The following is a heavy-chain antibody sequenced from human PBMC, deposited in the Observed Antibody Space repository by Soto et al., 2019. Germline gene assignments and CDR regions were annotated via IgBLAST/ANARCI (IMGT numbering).Heavy chain of an antibody. Sequence: QVPLVQSGAEVKKPGASVKVSCKASGYTFTSYGISWVRQAPGQGLEGMGWISAYNGNTNYAQKLQGRVTMTTDTSTSTAYMELRSLRSDDTAVYYCARAGYCSSTSCYGELYYYYGMDVWGQGTTVTVSS. CDR3: ARAGYCSSTSCYGELYYYYGMDV. J-gene: IGHJ6*02. V-gene: IGHV1-18*01. CDR2: ISAYNGNT. CDR1: GYTFTSYG. D-gene: IGHD2-2*01.